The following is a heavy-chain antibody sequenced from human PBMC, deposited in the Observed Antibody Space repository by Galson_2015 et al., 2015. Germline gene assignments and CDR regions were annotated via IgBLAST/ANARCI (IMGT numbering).Heavy chain of an antibody. J-gene: IGHJ1*01. D-gene: IGHD3-22*01. CDR2: ISSSGSTI. CDR3: ASTYYYDSSGYYPAEYFQH. CDR1: GFTFSSYE. Sequence: SLRLSCAASGFTFSSYEMSWVRQAPGKGLEWVSYISSSGSTIYYADSVKGRFTISRDNAKNSLYLQMNSLRAEDTAVYYCASTYYYDSSGYYPAEYFQHWGQGTLVTVSS. V-gene: IGHV3-48*03.